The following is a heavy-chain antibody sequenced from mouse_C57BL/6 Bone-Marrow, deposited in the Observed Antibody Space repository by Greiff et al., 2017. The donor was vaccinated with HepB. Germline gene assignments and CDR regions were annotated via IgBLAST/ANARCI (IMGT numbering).Heavy chain of an antibody. CDR1: GFTFSDYG. CDR2: ISSGSSTI. CDR3: ARGPYYYGSSSLFDY. V-gene: IGHV5-17*01. J-gene: IGHJ2*01. Sequence: EVHLVESGGGLVKPGGSLKLSCAASGFTFSDYGMHWVRQAPEKGLEWVAYISSGSSTIYYADTVKGRFTISRDNAKNTLFLQMTSLRSEDTAMYYCARGPYYYGSSSLFDYWGQGTTLTVSS. D-gene: IGHD1-1*01.